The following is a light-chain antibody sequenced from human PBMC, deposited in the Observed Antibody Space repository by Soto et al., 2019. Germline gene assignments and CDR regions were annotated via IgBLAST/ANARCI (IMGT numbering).Light chain of an antibody. CDR3: QQYYSYPRT. Sequence: DIQMTQSPSSLSASVGDRVTITCRASQSISSYLNWYQQKPGKVPKLLIYAASTLQSGVPSRFSGSGSGTDFTLTISCLQSEDFATYYCQQYYSYPRTFGQGTKVDI. J-gene: IGKJ1*01. V-gene: IGKV1-39*01. CDR2: AAS. CDR1: QSISSY.